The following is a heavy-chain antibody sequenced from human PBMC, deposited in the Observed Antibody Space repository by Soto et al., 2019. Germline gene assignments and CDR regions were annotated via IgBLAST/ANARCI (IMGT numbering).Heavy chain of an antibody. V-gene: IGHV3-66*01. CDR2: IYSGGST. CDR1: GFTVSSNY. J-gene: IGHJ4*02. CDR3: ASIAYSSSWKYYFDY. D-gene: IGHD6-13*01. Sequence: EVQLVESGGGLVQPGGSLRLSCAASGFTVSSNYMSWVRQAPGKGLEWVSVIYSGGSTYYADSVKGRFTISRDNSKNTLYLQMNSLRAEDTAVYYCASIAYSSSWKYYFDYWGQGTLVTVSS.